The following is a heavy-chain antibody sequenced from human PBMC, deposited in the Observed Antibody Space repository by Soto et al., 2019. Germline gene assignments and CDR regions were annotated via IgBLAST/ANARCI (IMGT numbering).Heavy chain of an antibody. CDR1: GGSISSSSYY. J-gene: IGHJ6*03. CDR2: IYYSGST. V-gene: IGHV4-39*01. CDR3: ARLYLWSGYSYYYYMDV. Sequence: PSETLSLTCTGSGGSISSSSYYWGWIRQPPGKGLEWIGSIYYSGSTYYNPSLKSRVTISVDTSKNQFSLKLSSVTAADTAVYYCARLYLWSGYSYYYYMDVWGKGTTVTVSS. D-gene: IGHD3-3*01.